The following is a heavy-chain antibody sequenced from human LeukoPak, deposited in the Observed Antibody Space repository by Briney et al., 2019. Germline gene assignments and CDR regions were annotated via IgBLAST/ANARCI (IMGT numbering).Heavy chain of an antibody. J-gene: IGHJ3*02. V-gene: IGHV4-38-2*02. CDR2: IYRSGIT. Sequence: SETLSLTCTVSGYSISSGYHWGWIRQPPGKGLEWIGNIYRSGITYYNPSLKSRVSISVDTSRNQFSVKLNSVTAADTAVYYCARDGVLGGYCSSTSCHNAFDIWGQGTMVTVSS. CDR3: ARDGVLGGYCSSTSCHNAFDI. CDR1: GYSISSGYH. D-gene: IGHD2-2*01.